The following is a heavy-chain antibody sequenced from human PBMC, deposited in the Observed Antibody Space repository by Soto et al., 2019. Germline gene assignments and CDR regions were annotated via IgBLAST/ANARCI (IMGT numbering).Heavy chain of an antibody. CDR2: ISGSGGST. V-gene: IGHV3-23*01. CDR3: AKRRSSSSWTNWFDP. Sequence: PGGSLRLSCAASGFTFSSYSMNWVRQAPGKGLEWVSAISGSGGSTYYADSVKGRFTISRDNSKNTLYLQMNSLRAEDTAVYYCAKRRSSSSWTNWFDPWGQGTLVTVSS. D-gene: IGHD6-13*01. J-gene: IGHJ5*02. CDR1: GFTFSSYS.